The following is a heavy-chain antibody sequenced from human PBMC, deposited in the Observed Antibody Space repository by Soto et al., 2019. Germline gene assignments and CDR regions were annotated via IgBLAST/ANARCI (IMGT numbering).Heavy chain of an antibody. Sequence: EVQLVESGGGLVKPGGSLRLSCAASGFTFSSYSMNWVRQAPGKGLEWVSSISSSSSYIYYADSEKGRFTISRDNAKNSLYLQMNSLRAEDTAVYYCARDSSGWFDYWGQGTLVTVSS. D-gene: IGHD6-19*01. J-gene: IGHJ4*02. CDR3: ARDSSGWFDY. CDR1: GFTFSSYS. CDR2: ISSSSSYI. V-gene: IGHV3-21*01.